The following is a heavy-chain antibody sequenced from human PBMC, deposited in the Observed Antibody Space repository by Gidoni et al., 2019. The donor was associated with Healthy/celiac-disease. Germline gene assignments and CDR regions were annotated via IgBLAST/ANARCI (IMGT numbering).Heavy chain of an antibody. Sequence: HVQLVESGEGVVDAGRSMSLPSAADGFTFTTSSMPLVCPAPAMARHWGGQAPGKGLGWVAVISYDGSNKYYADSVKGRFTISRDNSKNTLYLQMNSLRAEDTAVYYCERDKEYYYDSSGYFDYWGQGTLVTVSS. V-gene: IGHV3-30-3*01. CDR3: ERDKEYYYDSSGYFDY. D-gene: IGHD3-22*01. CDR2: ISYDGSNK. CDR1: GFTFTTSS. J-gene: IGHJ4*02.